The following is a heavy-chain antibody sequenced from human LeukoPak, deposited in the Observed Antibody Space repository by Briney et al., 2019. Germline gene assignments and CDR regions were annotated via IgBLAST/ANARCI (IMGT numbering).Heavy chain of an antibody. J-gene: IGHJ4*02. CDR3: ARARYYYETDY. D-gene: IGHD3-22*01. CDR2: IYYSGST. CDR1: GGSISSSSYY. Sequence: SETLSPTCTASGGSISSSSYYWSWIRQPAGKGLEWIGYIYYSGSTNYNPSLKSRVTISVDTSKNQFSLKLSSVTAADTAVYYCARARYYYETDYWGQGTLVTVSS. V-gene: IGHV4-61*10.